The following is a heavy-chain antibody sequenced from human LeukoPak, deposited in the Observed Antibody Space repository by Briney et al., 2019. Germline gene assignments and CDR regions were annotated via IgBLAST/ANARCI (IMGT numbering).Heavy chain of an antibody. V-gene: IGHV3-7*01. CDR3: ARETYYKMDV. CDR2: IKQGGAVK. CDR1: GFSFRRDW. Sequence: PGGSLRLSCAASGFSFRRDWGTWVRQAPRKGLERVANIKQGGAVKYNEDSVKGRFTISRDNAKNSLYLQMNSLRAEVTAVYYCARETYYKMDVWGQGATVTVSS. J-gene: IGHJ6*02. D-gene: IGHD2-21*01.